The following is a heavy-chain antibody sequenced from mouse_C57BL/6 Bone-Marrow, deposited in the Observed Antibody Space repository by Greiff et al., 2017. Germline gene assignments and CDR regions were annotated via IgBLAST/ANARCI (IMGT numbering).Heavy chain of an antibody. Sequence: VQLQQSGAELVKPGASVKMSCKASGYTFTTYPIEWMKQNHGKSLEWIGNFHPYNDDTKYNEKFKGKATLTVEKSSSTVYLELSRLTSDDSAVYYCAGPYYYGSRDWYFDVWGTGTTVTVSS. V-gene: IGHV1-47*01. J-gene: IGHJ1*03. CDR3: AGPYYYGSRDWYFDV. CDR1: GYTFTTYP. D-gene: IGHD1-1*01. CDR2: FHPYNDDT.